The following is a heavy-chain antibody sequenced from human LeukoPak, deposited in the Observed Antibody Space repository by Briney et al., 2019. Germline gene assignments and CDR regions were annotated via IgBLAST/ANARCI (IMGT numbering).Heavy chain of an antibody. CDR3: ARRWVSGSNFDS. J-gene: IGHJ4*02. Sequence: GGSLRLSCAASGFTFSTYWMSWVRQAPGKGLEWVANIQQDGSENYYVASVKGRFTISRDNAKNSLYLQMNSLRVEDTAVYYCARRWVSGSNFDSWGQGTLVTVSS. V-gene: IGHV3-7*01. CDR2: IQQDGSEN. CDR1: GFTFSTYW. D-gene: IGHD1-14*01.